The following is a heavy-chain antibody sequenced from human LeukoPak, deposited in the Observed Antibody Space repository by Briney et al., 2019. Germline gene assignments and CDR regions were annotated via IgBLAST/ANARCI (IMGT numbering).Heavy chain of an antibody. CDR1: GYTFTSYG. CDR3: ARGRPENYYDSSGYPLDY. D-gene: IGHD3-22*01. Sequence: ASVKVSCKASGYTFTSYGISWVRQAPGQGLEWMGWISAYNGNTNYAQKLQGRVTMTTDTSTSTAYMELRSLRSDDTAVYYCARGRPENYYDSSGYPLDYWGQGTLVTVSS. CDR2: ISAYNGNT. J-gene: IGHJ4*02. V-gene: IGHV1-18*01.